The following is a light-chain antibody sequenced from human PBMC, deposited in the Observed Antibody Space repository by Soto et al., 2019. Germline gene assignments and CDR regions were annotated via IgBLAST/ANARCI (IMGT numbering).Light chain of an antibody. CDR3: GAYAGRYTYV. CDR2: AVS. V-gene: IGLV2-11*01. J-gene: IGLJ1*01. CDR1: SSLVGGHHY. Sequence: QSVLTQPRSVSGPTGNSVTISCSGTSSLVGGHHYVSWYQQFPGKAPKLVIYAVSQRPSVVADRFSGSASGMMDSLTTLRLQAEDEAHYYRGAYAGRYTYVFGNGTKVTV.